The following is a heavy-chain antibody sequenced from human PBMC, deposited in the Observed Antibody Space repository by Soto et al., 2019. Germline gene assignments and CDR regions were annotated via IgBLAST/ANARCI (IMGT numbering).Heavy chain of an antibody. CDR3: ATTGGYSFGDMGVDP. Sequence: VQLQESGPGLVKPSETLSLTCTVSGGSVNSYYWSWIQQPPGKGLEWIGYMYYRGTTKYNPSLQSRVTISVDTSKNQFSLKLSSVTAADTAVYYCATTGGYSFGDMGVDPWGQGTLVTVSS. CDR1: GGSVNSYY. J-gene: IGHJ5*02. D-gene: IGHD5-18*01. V-gene: IGHV4-59*02. CDR2: MYYRGTT.